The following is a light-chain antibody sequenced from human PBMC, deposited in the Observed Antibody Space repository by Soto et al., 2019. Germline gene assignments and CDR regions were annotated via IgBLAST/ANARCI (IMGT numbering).Light chain of an antibody. J-gene: IGKJ4*01. V-gene: IGKV1-6*01. CDR2: AAS. CDR1: QGIRSA. CDR3: QQTRAYPST. Sequence: AIQVTQSPSSLSASVGDRVTITCRTSQGIRSALGWYQQKPGKVPKLLIYAASTLQSGVPSRFSGSGSRTDFTLTITSLQAEDFATYYCQQTRAYPSTFGGGTKVDIK.